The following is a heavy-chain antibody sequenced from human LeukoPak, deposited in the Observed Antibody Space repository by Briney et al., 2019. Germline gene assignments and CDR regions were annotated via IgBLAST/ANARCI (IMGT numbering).Heavy chain of an antibody. CDR3: AKVFSSTWTIYYLDY. V-gene: IGHV3-23*01. J-gene: IGHJ4*02. CDR2: ISGSGGST. Sequence: KAGGSLRLSCAASGFTFSSYAMSWVRQAPGKGLEWISVISGSGGSTYYADSVKGRFIISRDNSKNTLYLQMNSLRAEDTATYYCAKVFSSTWTIYYLDYWGQGTLVTVSS. CDR1: GFTFSSYA. D-gene: IGHD6-13*01.